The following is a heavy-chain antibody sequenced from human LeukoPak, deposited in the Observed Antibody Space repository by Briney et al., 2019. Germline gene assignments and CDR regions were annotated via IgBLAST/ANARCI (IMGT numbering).Heavy chain of an antibody. Sequence: ASVKVSCKASGYTFTSYGISWVRQAPGQGLEWMGGTIPIFGTANYAQKFQGRVTITADEFTSTAYMELSSLRSEDTAVYYCARGSALLALSFDYWGQGTLVTVSS. CDR3: ARGSALLALSFDY. V-gene: IGHV1-69*13. D-gene: IGHD2-15*01. J-gene: IGHJ4*02. CDR1: GYTFTSYG. CDR2: TIPIFGTA.